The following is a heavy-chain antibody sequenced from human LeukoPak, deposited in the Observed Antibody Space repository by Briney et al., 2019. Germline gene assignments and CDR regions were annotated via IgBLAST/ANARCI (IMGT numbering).Heavy chain of an antibody. D-gene: IGHD3-22*01. CDR3: AAKGVYYYDSSGHLF. CDR1: GFTFTSSA. J-gene: IGHJ4*02. CDR2: IVVGSGNT. Sequence: SVKVSCKASGFTFTSSAVQWVRQARGQRLEWIGWIVVGSGNTNYAQKFQERVTITRDMSTSTAYMELSSLRSEDTAVYYCAAKGVYYYDSSGHLFWGQGTLVTVSS. V-gene: IGHV1-58*01.